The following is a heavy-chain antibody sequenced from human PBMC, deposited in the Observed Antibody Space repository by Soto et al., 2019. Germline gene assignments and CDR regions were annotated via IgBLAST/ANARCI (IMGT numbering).Heavy chain of an antibody. V-gene: IGHV3-33*01. CDR1: GFTFISYG. Sequence: PWGSLRLSCAASGFTFISYGIHFFRHAPCKGLEWVAVIWYDGSNKYYADSVKGRFTISRDNSKNTLYLQMNSLRAEDTAVYYCARDHFEGLLSKLLPMDVWGQGTTVTVSS. CDR3: ARDHFEGLLSKLLPMDV. J-gene: IGHJ6*02. D-gene: IGHD3-3*01. CDR2: IWYDGSNK.